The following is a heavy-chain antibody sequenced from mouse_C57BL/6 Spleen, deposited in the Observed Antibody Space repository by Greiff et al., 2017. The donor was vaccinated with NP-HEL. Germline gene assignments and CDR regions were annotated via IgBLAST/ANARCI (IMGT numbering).Heavy chain of an antibody. V-gene: IGHV1-18*01. CDR3: ARRYYYGSYWYFDV. CDR1: GYTFTDYN. D-gene: IGHD1-1*01. Sequence: EVQLQQSGPELVKPGASVKIPCKASGYTFTDYNMDWVKQSHGKSLEWIGDINPNNGGTIYNQKFKGKATLTVDKSSSTAYMELRSLTSEDTAVYYCARRYYYGSYWYFDVWGTGTTVTVSS. J-gene: IGHJ1*03. CDR2: INPNNGGT.